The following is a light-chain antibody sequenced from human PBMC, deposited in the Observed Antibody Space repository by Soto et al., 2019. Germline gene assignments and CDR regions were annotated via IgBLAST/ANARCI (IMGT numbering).Light chain of an antibody. J-gene: IGLJ2*01. CDR2: EVS. V-gene: IGLV2-8*01. Sequence: QSALTQPPSASGSPGQSVTISCAGSYSDIGDYNYVSWYQQHPGKFPKLIISEVSKRPSGVPDRFSGSKSGSTASLTVSDLQTADEAVYYCSSYSGTNSNVIFGGGTKVTVL. CDR1: YSDIGDYNY. CDR3: SSYSGTNSNVI.